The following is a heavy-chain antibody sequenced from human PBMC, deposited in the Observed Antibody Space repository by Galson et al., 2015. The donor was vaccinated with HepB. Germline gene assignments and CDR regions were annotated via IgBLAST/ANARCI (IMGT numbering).Heavy chain of an antibody. D-gene: IGHD6-19*01. CDR1: GFTFSNAW. CDR3: TTDIDSSERVIEKAFDI. CDR2: IKSKTDGGTT. V-gene: IGHV3-15*07. J-gene: IGHJ3*02. Sequence: SLRLSCAASGFTFSNAWMNWVRQAPGKGLEWVGRIKSKTDGGTTDYAAPVKGRFTISRDDSKNTLYLQMNSLKTEDTAVYYCTTDIDSSERVIEKAFDIWCQGTMFTVSS.